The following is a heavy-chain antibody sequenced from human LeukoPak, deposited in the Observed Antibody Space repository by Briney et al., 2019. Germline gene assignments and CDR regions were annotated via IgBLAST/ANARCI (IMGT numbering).Heavy chain of an antibody. CDR3: ARDIIAVAGEDAFDI. Sequence: SVKVSCKASGGTFISYAISWVRQAPGQGLEWMGGIIPIFGTANYAQKFQGRVTITADESTSTAYMELSSLRSEDTAVYYCARDIIAVAGEDAFDIWGQGTMVTVSS. CDR2: IIPIFGTA. CDR1: GGTFISYA. V-gene: IGHV1-69*13. D-gene: IGHD6-19*01. J-gene: IGHJ3*02.